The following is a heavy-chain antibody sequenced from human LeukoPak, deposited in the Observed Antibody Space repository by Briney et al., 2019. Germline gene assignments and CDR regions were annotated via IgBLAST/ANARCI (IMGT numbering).Heavy chain of an antibody. Sequence: ASVKVSCKASGYTFTSYAMHWVRQAPGQRLEWVGWINAGNGNTKYSQEFQGRVTITRDTSASTAYMELSSLRSEDMAVYYCARGGGSYSNWFDPWGQGTLVTVSS. CDR1: GYTFTSYA. J-gene: IGHJ5*02. CDR2: INAGNGNT. CDR3: ARGGGSYSNWFDP. D-gene: IGHD1-26*01. V-gene: IGHV1-3*03.